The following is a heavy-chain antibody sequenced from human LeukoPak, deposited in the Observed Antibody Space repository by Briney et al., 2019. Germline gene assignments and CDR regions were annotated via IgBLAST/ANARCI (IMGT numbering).Heavy chain of an antibody. CDR3: AREGSSTSHNWFDP. CDR1: GGTFSSYA. V-gene: IGHV1-69*01. J-gene: IGHJ5*02. CDR2: IIPIFGTA. Sequence: EASVKVSCKASGGTFSSYAISWVRQAPGQGLEWMGGIIPIFGTANYAQKFQGRDTITADESTSTAYMELSSLRSEDTAVYYCAREGSSTSHNWFDPWGQGTLVTVSS. D-gene: IGHD2-2*01.